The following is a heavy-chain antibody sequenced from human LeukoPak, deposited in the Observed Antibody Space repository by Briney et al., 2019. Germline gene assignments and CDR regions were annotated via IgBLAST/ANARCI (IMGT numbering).Heavy chain of an antibody. CDR3: ARDLGLSGYDLLDY. Sequence: GSLRLSCAASGLTFSSYWMTWVRQAPGKGLEWVANIKLDGTEKYYVDSVKGRFTISRDNAKNSLDLQMNSLRVEDTAVYYCARDLGLSGYDLLDYWGQGTMVTVSS. CDR2: IKLDGTEK. V-gene: IGHV3-7*01. CDR1: GLTFSSYW. J-gene: IGHJ4*02. D-gene: IGHD5-12*01.